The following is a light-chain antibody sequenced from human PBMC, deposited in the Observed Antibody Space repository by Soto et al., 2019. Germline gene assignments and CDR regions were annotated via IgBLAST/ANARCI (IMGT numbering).Light chain of an antibody. J-gene: IGKJ2*01. CDR3: QHFGGSPAKYT. Sequence: VLAQSPGTLSLSPGERATLACRASQSVSSNFLAWYQHKVGQAPRLLMYGASIRAAGAPDRLSGSGSGTDFTLTISRVETEDFAVYYCQHFGGSPAKYTFGQGTKLEI. CDR1: QSVSSNF. V-gene: IGKV3-20*01. CDR2: GAS.